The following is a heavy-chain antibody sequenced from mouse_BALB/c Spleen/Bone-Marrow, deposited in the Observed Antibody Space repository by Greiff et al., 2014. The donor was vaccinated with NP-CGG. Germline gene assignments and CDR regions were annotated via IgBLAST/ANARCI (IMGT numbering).Heavy chain of an antibody. CDR1: GYSSTSYW. Sequence: QVQLQQSGPQLVRPGASVKISCKASGYSSTSYWMHWVKQRPGQGLEWIGMIDPSDSETRLNQKFKDKATLTADKSSSTAYMQLSSPTSEDSAVYYCAGPSDGNPFAYWGQGTLVTVSA. V-gene: IGHV1-74*01. CDR3: AGPSDGNPFAY. J-gene: IGHJ3*01. D-gene: IGHD2-1*01. CDR2: IDPSDSET.